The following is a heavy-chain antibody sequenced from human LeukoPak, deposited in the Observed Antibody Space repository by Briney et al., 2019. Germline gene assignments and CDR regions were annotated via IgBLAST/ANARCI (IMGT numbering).Heavy chain of an antibody. Sequence: SVKVSCKASGGTFSSYAISLVRQAPGQGLEWMGGIIPIFGTANYAQKFQGRVTITTDESTSTAYMELSSLRSEDTAVYYCARGYCSGGSCSAWFDPWGQGTLVTVSS. V-gene: IGHV1-69*05. J-gene: IGHJ5*02. CDR2: IIPIFGTA. CDR3: ARGYCSGGSCSAWFDP. CDR1: GGTFSSYA. D-gene: IGHD2-15*01.